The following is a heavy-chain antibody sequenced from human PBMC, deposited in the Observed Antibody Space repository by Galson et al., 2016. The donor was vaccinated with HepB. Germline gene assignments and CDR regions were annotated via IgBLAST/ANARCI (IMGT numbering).Heavy chain of an antibody. Sequence: SETLSLTCTVTGDTISSSRFAWGWVRQPPGMRPEWLGSFYYRGGTYYNPPLTSRVTISVDSSKNQFSLRLSSVTAADTAVYYCARQADIGQGRKPFGFWGPGTLVTVSP. CDR2: FYYRGGT. D-gene: IGHD1-26*01. CDR3: ARQADIGQGRKPFGF. J-gene: IGHJ4*02. CDR1: GDTISSSRFA. V-gene: IGHV4-39*01.